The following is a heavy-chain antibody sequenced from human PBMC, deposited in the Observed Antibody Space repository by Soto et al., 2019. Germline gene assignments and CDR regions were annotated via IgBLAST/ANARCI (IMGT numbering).Heavy chain of an antibody. CDR2: FDPEDGET. D-gene: IGHD1-26*01. J-gene: IGHJ6*02. Sequence: ASVKVSCKVSGYTLTELSMHWVRQAPGKGLEWMGGFDPEDGETIYAQKFQGRVTMTEDTSTDTAYMKLSSLRSEDTALYYCATANGSYGVVYYYYGMDVWGQGTTVTVSS. CDR1: GYTLTELS. V-gene: IGHV1-24*01. CDR3: ATANGSYGVVYYYYGMDV.